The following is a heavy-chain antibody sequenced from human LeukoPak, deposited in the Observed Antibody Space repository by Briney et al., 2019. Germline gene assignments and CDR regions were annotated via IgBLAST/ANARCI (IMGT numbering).Heavy chain of an antibody. CDR2: ISSTSSYT. J-gene: IGHJ4*02. V-gene: IGHV3-11*05. Sequence: GGSLRLSCAASGFIFSDYYMSWIRQAPGKGLEWVSYISSTSSYTAYADSVKGRFTISRDNAKNSLYLQMNSLRAEDTVVYFCAKATNTATGTPTLAIDYWGQGTLVTVSS. CDR3: AKATNTATGTPTLAIDY. D-gene: IGHD6-13*01. CDR1: GFIFSDYY.